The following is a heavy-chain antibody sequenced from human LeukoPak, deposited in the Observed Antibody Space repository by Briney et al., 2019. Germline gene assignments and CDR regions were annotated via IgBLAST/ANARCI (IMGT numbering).Heavy chain of an antibody. J-gene: IGHJ4*02. CDR3: ARRRRGQWLAIDY. D-gene: IGHD6-19*01. CDR2: INHSGST. Sequence: SETLSLTCAVYGGSFSGYYWSWIRQPPGKGLEWIGEINHSGSTNYNPSLKSRVTISVDPSKNQFSLNLSSVTAADTAVYYCARRRRGQWLAIDYWGQGTLVTVSS. CDR1: GGSFSGYY. V-gene: IGHV4-34*01.